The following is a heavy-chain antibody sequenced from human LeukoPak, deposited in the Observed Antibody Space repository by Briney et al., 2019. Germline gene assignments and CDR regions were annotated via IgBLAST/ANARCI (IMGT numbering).Heavy chain of an antibody. CDR1: SGSISSSTYY. D-gene: IGHD2-15*01. CDR3: ALRRSGTYYFDY. Sequence: PSETLSLTCTVSSGSISSSTYYWGWIRQPPGKGLEWIGSIYYSGSTYYNPSLKSRVTISVDTSKNLFSLKLSSVTAADTAVYYCALRRSGTYYFDYWGQGTLVTVSS. V-gene: IGHV4-39*01. J-gene: IGHJ4*02. CDR2: IYYSGST.